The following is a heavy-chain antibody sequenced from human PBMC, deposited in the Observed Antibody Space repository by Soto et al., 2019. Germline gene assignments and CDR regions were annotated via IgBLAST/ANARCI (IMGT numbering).Heavy chain of an antibody. D-gene: IGHD3-10*01. CDR1: GFTFSSYW. J-gene: IGHJ4*02. Sequence: PGGSLRLSCAASGFTFSSYWMSWVRQAPGKGLEWVANIKQDGSEKYYVDSVKGRFTISRDNAKNSLYLQMNSLRAEDTAVYYCARNPSEFPYLHPTLNDYWGQGTLVTVSS. V-gene: IGHV3-7*01. CDR2: IKQDGSEK. CDR3: ARNPSEFPYLHPTLNDY.